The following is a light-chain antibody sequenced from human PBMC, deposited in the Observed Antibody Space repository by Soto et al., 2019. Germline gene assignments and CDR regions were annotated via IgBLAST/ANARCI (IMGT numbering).Light chain of an antibody. V-gene: IGKV3-11*01. Sequence: TLSPSTRSLSPGERATRSCRASQSIRNYLAWYQQTPGQAPRLLIYDASNRATGIPARFSGSGSGTDFILTISSLEPEDSGVYYCQQRNDWVTFGGGTKVDIK. J-gene: IGKJ4*01. CDR3: QQRNDWVT. CDR1: QSIRNY. CDR2: DAS.